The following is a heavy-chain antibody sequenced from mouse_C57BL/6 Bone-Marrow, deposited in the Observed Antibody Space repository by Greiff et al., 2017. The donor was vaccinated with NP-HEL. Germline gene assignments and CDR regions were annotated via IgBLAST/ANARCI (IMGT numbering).Heavy chain of an antibody. J-gene: IGHJ2*01. CDR3: TIYDGYPYYFDY. D-gene: IGHD2-3*01. Sequence: EVQLQQSGTVLARPGASVKMSCKTSGYTFTSYWMHWVKQRPGQGLEWIGAIYPGNSDTSYNQKFQGKAKLTAVTSASTAYMELSSLTNEDSAVYYCTIYDGYPYYFDYWGQGTTLTVSS. V-gene: IGHV1-5*01. CDR2: IYPGNSDT. CDR1: GYTFTSYW.